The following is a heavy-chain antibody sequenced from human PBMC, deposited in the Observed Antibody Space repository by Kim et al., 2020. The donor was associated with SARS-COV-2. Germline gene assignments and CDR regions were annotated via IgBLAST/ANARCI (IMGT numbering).Heavy chain of an antibody. D-gene: IGHD3-22*01. CDR1: GFTFSSYA. J-gene: IGHJ4*02. Sequence: GGSLRLSCAASGFTFSSYAMSWVRQAPGKGLEWVAAISGVVGSTSYADSVKGRFTISRDNSKNTMYLQMNSLRAEDTAVYYCAKSTYYYDSSGYPEPYYFDYWGQGTLVTVSS. V-gene: IGHV3-23*01. CDR3: AKSTYYYDSSGYPEPYYFDY. CDR2: ISGVVGST.